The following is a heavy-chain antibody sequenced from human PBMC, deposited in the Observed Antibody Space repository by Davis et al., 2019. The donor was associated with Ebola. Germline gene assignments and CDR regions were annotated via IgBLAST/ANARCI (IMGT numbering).Heavy chain of an antibody. D-gene: IGHD1-26*01. CDR1: GFNFTNYW. CDR3: ARWGEVGANEGPFL. Sequence: GESLKISCKGSGFNFTNYWIAWVRQMPGKGLEWMGIIFPGDSDTRYSPSFQGQVTISADKSISTAYLHWRSLKASDTAIYYCARWGEVGANEGPFLWGQGTLVTVSS. CDR2: IFPGDSDT. J-gene: IGHJ4*02. V-gene: IGHV5-51*01.